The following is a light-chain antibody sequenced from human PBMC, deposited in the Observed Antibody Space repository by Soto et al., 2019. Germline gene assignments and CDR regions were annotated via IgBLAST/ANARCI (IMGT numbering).Light chain of an antibody. V-gene: IGKV3-11*01. CDR2: DAS. J-gene: IGKJ2*01. Sequence: EVVLTQSPDTLSLSPGERATLSCRASQNVRIYVAWYQQKAGQAPRLLIYDASKRATGIPARFSGSGSGTDFTLTISRLEPEDFAVYYCQQRNNWYTFGQGTKLEI. CDR3: QQRNNWYT. CDR1: QNVRIY.